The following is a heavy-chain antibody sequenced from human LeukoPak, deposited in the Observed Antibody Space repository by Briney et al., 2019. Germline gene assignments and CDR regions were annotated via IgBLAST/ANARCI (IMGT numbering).Heavy chain of an antibody. V-gene: IGHV3-74*01. D-gene: IGHD4-23*01. Sequence: GSLRLSCAASGFTFSSYEMNWVRQAPGKGLVWVSRINSDGSSTSYADSVKGRFTISRDNAKNTLYLQMNSQRAEDMAVYYCLCGKDAFDIWGQGTMVTVSS. CDR2: INSDGSST. CDR1: GFTFSSYE. J-gene: IGHJ3*02. CDR3: LCGKDAFDI.